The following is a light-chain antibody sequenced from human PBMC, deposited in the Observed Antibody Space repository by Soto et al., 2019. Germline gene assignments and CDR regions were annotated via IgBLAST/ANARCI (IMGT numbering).Light chain of an antibody. CDR3: QQVKSYPRT. Sequence: DIQLTQSPFFLSASVGDRVTITCRASQAITNNLAWYQQKPGKPPKLLIYQESTLQSGVPSRFSGSKSGTQFTLTIDSLQPEDFATYYCQQVKSYPRTFGGGIKVEIK. J-gene: IGKJ4*01. V-gene: IGKV1-9*01. CDR2: QES. CDR1: QAITNN.